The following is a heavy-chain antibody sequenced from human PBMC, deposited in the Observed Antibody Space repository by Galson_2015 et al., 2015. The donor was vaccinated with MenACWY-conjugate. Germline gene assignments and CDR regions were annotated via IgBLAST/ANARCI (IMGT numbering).Heavy chain of an antibody. Sequence: SLRLSCAASGFTFSSYAMSWVRQAPGKGLEWVSAISGSGGSTYYADSVKGRFTISRDNSKNTLYLQMNSLRAEDTAVYYCAKTSSGPVEYSSPEGYWGQGTLVTVSS. J-gene: IGHJ4*02. CDR2: ISGSGGST. V-gene: IGHV3-23*01. CDR3: AKTSSGPVEYSSPEGY. CDR1: GFTFSSYA. D-gene: IGHD6-6*01.